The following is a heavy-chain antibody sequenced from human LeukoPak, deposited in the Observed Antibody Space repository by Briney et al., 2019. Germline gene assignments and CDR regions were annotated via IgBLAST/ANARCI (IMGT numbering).Heavy chain of an antibody. V-gene: IGHV3-30*18. Sequence: GGSLRLSCAASGFTFSSYGMHWVRQAPGKGLEWVAVILYDGRSGYYADSVKGRFTISRDNSKNTLYLQMNSLRAEDTAVYYCAKDGDSSGYYYHFDYWGQGTLVTVSS. CDR1: GFTFSSYG. CDR3: AKDGDSSGYYYHFDY. J-gene: IGHJ4*02. CDR2: ILYDGRSG. D-gene: IGHD3-22*01.